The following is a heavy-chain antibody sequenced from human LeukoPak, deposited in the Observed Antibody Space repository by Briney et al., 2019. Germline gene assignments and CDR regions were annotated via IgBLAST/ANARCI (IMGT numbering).Heavy chain of an antibody. CDR2: IWCDGSNK. V-gene: IGHV3-33*01. Sequence: GGSLRLSCAASGFAFSSYGMHWVRQAPGKGLEWVAVIWCDGSNKYYADSVKGRFTISRDNSKNTLYLQMNSLRAEDTAVYYCARDGTPYSSSWYSGEPWFDPWGQGTLVTVSS. J-gene: IGHJ5*02. D-gene: IGHD6-13*01. CDR1: GFAFSSYG. CDR3: ARDGTPYSSSWYSGEPWFDP.